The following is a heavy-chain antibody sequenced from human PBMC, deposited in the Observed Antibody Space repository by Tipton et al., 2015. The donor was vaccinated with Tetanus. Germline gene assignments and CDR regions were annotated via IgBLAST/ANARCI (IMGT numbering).Heavy chain of an antibody. Sequence: LRLSCAVHGGSFSDYFWRWIRQSPVKGLEWIGEINYAGSTNYNPYLKSRVTISADNSKRQVFLKLNSVIAADTAVYYCAAAVVRWFDPWGQGTLVTVSS. CDR2: INYAGST. CDR1: GGSFSDYF. CDR3: AAAVVRWFDP. V-gene: IGHV4-34*01. D-gene: IGHD6-13*01. J-gene: IGHJ5*02.